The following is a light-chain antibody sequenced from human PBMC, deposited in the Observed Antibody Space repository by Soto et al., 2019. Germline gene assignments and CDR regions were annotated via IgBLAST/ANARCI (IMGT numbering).Light chain of an antibody. CDR2: DVS. J-gene: IGLJ3*02. Sequence: QSVLTQPDSVSGSPGQSITISCTGTSSDVDGYNSVSWYQQHPGKAPKLMIYDVSNRPSGVSNRFSGSKSGHTACRGNSGLQAEDEGDYYCSSYTGNRTWVFGGGPQLTVL. CDR3: SSYTGNRTWV. V-gene: IGLV2-14*01. CDR1: SSDVDGYNS.